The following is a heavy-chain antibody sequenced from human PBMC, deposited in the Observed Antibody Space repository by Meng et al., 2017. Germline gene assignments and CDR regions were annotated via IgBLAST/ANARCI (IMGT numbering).Heavy chain of an antibody. CDR2: IYPGDSDT. V-gene: IGHV5-51*01. Sequence: GESLKISCKGSGYSFTSYWIGWVRQMPGKGLERMGIIYPGDSDTRYSPSFQGQVTISADKSISTAYLQWSSLKASDTAMYYCASSGGNKRRGVIGAFDIWGQGTMVTVSS. CDR1: GYSFTSYW. CDR3: ASSGGNKRRGVIGAFDI. D-gene: IGHD3-16*02. J-gene: IGHJ3*02.